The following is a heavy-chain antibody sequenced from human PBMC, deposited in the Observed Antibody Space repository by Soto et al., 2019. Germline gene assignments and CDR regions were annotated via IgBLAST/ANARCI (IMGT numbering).Heavy chain of an antibody. D-gene: IGHD6-6*01. J-gene: IGHJ5*02. CDR1: GGSISSSSYY. V-gene: IGHV4-30-4*08. Sequence: SETLSLTCTVSGGSISSSSYYWDWIRQPPGKGLEWIGYIYHSGSTYYNPSLKSRVTISVDTSKNQFSLKLSSVTAADTAVYYCARERPDGARLDPWGQGTLVTVSS. CDR2: IYHSGST. CDR3: ARERPDGARLDP.